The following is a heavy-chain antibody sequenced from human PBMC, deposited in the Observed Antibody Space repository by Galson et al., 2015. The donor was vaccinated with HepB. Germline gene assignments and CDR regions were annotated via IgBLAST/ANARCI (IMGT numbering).Heavy chain of an antibody. CDR1: GFTFRSYS. Sequence: SLRLSCAASGFTFRSYSMNWVRQAPGKGLEWVSSISSSSSYIYYADSVKGRFTISRDNAKNSLYLQMNSLRAEDTAVYYCAARQFRDSGYDDDAFDIWGRGTMVTVSS. D-gene: IGHD5-12*01. CDR3: AARQFRDSGYDDDAFDI. V-gene: IGHV3-21*01. CDR2: ISSSSSYI. J-gene: IGHJ3*02.